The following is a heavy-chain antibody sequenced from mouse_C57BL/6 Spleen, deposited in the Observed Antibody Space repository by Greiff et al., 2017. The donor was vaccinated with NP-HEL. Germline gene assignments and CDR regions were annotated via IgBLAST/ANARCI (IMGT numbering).Heavy chain of an antibody. CDR1: GYTFTSYW. CDR2: IHPSDSDT. J-gene: IGHJ1*03. D-gene: IGHD4-1*01. Sequence: QVQLQQPGAELVKPGASVKVSCKASGYTFTSYWMHWVKQRPGQGLEWIGRIHPSDSDTNYNQKLKGKATLTVDKSSSTAFMQLSSLTSEYSAVYYCATNWFPYWYFDVWGTGTTVTVSS. CDR3: ATNWFPYWYFDV. V-gene: IGHV1-74*01.